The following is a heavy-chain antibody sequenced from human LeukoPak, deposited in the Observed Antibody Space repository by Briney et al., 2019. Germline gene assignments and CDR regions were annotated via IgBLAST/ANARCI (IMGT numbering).Heavy chain of an antibody. CDR1: GYSFTSYW. J-gene: IGHJ4*02. D-gene: IGHD3-22*01. Sequence: GESLKLSCKGSGYSFTSYWIGWVRQTPGKGLEGMGIIYPGDSDTRYSPSFQGQVTISADKSISTAYLQWSSLKASDTAMYYCARPGYYDSIGYWGQGTLVTVSS. V-gene: IGHV5-51*03. CDR3: ARPGYYDSIGY. CDR2: IYPGDSDT.